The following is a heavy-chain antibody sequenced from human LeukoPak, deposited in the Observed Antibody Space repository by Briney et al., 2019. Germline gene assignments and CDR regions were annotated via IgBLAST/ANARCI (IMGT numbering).Heavy chain of an antibody. D-gene: IGHD5-18*01. CDR3: ARDTPRGYSYGALPGIFDY. CDR2: ISSSSSTI. V-gene: IGHV3-48*01. CDR1: GFTFSSYS. J-gene: IGHJ4*02. Sequence: GGSLRLSCAASGFTFSSYSMTWVRQAPGKGLEWVSYISSSSSTIYYADSVKGRFTISRDNAKNSLYLQMNSLRAEDTAVYYCARDTPRGYSYGALPGIFDYWGQGTLVTVSS.